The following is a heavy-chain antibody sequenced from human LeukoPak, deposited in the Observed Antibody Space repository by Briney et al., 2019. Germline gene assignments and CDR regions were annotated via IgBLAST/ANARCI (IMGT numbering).Heavy chain of an antibody. CDR2: VSGSSSTI. Sequence: PGGSLRLSCVAPEFTFSSYTMNWVRQAPGKGLEWVSSVSGSSSTIYYADSVKGRFSLSRDNAKNSLYLQMNSLRADDTAVYYCAVLGIAMIGGVWGKGTTVTISS. J-gene: IGHJ6*04. CDR1: EFTFSSYT. CDR3: AVLGIAMIGGV. V-gene: IGHV3-48*01. D-gene: IGHD3-10*02.